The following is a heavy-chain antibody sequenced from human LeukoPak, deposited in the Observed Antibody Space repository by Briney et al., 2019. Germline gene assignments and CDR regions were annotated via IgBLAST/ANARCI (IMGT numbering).Heavy chain of an antibody. Sequence: PSETLSLTCAVYGGSFSGYYWSWIRQPPGKGLEWIGEINHSGGTNYKPSLKSRVTISVDTSKNQFSLKLSSVTAADTAVYYCARGARIVVVPARKWFDPWGQGTLVTVSS. CDR2: INHSGGT. V-gene: IGHV4-34*01. D-gene: IGHD2-2*01. J-gene: IGHJ5*02. CDR1: GGSFSGYY. CDR3: ARGARIVVVPARKWFDP.